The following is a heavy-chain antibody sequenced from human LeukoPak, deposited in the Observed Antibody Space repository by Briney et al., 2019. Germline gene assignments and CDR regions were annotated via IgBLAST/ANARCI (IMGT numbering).Heavy chain of an antibody. CDR3: ARDPTGYSGFDT. D-gene: IGHD5-12*01. CDR2: INPSRGST. J-gene: IGHJ5*02. V-gene: IGHV1-46*01. Sequence: ASVKVSCKASGYTFTSYYLHWVRQAPGQGLEWMGVINPSRGSTNYAQNFQGRVTMTRDTSTSTVYMELSSLRSEDTAVFYCARDPTGYSGFDTWGQGTLVTVSS. CDR1: GYTFTSYY.